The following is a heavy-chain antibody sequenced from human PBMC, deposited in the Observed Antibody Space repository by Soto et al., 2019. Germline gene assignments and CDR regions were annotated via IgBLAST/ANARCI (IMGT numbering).Heavy chain of an antibody. CDR2: ISGSGGST. D-gene: IGHD1-26*01. CDR1: GFTFSSYA. J-gene: IGHJ2*01. V-gene: IGHV3-23*01. CDR3: AKDGPYYFILSGALGELHCFQARLSSDL. Sequence: GGSLRLSCAASGFTFSSYAMSWVRQAPGKGLEWVSAISGSGGSTYYADSVKGRFTISRDNSKNTLYLQMNSLRAEDTAVYYCAKDGPYYFILSGALGELHCFQARLSSDL.